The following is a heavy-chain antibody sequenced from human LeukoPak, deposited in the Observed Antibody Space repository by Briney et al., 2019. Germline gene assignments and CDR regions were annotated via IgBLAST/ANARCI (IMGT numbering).Heavy chain of an antibody. CDR1: GGSISTSNYY. J-gene: IGHJ4*02. CDR3: ARVLKGRAPFDY. CDR2: IFYSGST. V-gene: IGHV4-39*07. Sequence: SETLSLTCTVSGGSISTSNYYWGWIRQPPGKGLEWIGNIFYSGSTYYSPSLRSRVTISVDTSKNQFSLKLSSVTAADTAVYYCARVLKGRAPFDYWGQGTLVTVSS.